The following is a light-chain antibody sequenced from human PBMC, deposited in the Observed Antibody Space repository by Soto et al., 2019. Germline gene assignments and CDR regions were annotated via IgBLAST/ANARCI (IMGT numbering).Light chain of an antibody. CDR3: QQYYSYPHT. CDR1: QGISSY. J-gene: IGKJ1*01. Sequence: AIRMTQSTSSFSASTGDRVTITCRASQGISSYLAWYQQKPGKAPKLLIYAASTLQSGVPSRFSGSGSGTDFTLTNSCLQSEDFATYYCQQYYSYPHTFGQGTKVEIK. V-gene: IGKV1-8*01. CDR2: AAS.